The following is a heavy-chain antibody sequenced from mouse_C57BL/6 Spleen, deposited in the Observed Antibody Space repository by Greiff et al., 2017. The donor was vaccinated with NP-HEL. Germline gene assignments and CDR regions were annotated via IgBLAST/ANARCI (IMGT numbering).Heavy chain of an antibody. CDR2: IYPGDGDT. CDR1: GYAFSSSW. J-gene: IGHJ2*01. CDR3: ARYDYDLWYFDY. V-gene: IGHV1-82*01. Sequence: QVTLKESGPELVKPGASVKISCKASGYAFSSSWMNWVKQRPGKGLEWIGRIYPGDGDTNYNGKFKGKATLTADKSSSTAYMQLSSLTSEDSAVYFCARYDYDLWYFDYWGQGTTLTVSS. D-gene: IGHD2-4*01.